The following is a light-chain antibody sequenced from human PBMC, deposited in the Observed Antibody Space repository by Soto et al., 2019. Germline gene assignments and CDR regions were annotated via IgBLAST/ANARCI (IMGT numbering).Light chain of an antibody. CDR3: SSYTSSSTWV. CDR2: EVS. CDR1: TGAVTSGYY. V-gene: IGLV7-43*01. J-gene: IGLJ3*02. Sequence: QAVVTQEPSLTVSPGGTVTLTCASSTGAVTSGYYPNWFQQKPGQAPRALIYEVSNRPSGVSNRFSGSKSGNTASLTISGLQAEDEADYYCSSYTSSSTWVFGGGTKLTVL.